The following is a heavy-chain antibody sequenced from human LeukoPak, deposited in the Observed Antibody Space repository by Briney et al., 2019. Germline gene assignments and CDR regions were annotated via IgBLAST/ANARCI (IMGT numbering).Heavy chain of an antibody. CDR3: AREVVIVPDYFYYGLDV. D-gene: IGHD2/OR15-2a*01. CDR1: GFTFSDYY. Sequence: PGGPLRLSRAASGFTFSDYYMTWVRQAPGKGLEWVSFISSSGDSLYYADSVRGRFTISRDNAKNSLFLQMNSLRAEDTAVYYCAREVVIVPDYFYYGLDVWGQGTTVTVSS. CDR2: ISSSGDSL. V-gene: IGHV3-11*01. J-gene: IGHJ6*02.